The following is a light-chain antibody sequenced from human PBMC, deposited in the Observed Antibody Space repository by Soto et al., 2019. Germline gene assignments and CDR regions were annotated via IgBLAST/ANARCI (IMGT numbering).Light chain of an antibody. Sequence: PGERATLSCRASPSVTNFLAWYQQKPGQAPRLLIYGAFNRATAIPARFSGSGSGTDFTLTISSQEPEDSAVYYCQQLNVLPAVTFGQGTRREIK. J-gene: IGKJ5*01. CDR1: PSVTNF. V-gene: IGKV3-11*01. CDR2: GAF. CDR3: QQLNVLPAVT.